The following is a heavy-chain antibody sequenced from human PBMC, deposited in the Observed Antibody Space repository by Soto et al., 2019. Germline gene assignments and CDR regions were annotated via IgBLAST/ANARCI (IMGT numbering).Heavy chain of an antibody. D-gene: IGHD3-3*01. CDR1: GGSFSGYY. Sequence: SETLSLTCAVYGGSFSGYYWSWIRQPPGKGLEWIAEINHSGSTNYNPSLKSRVTISVDTSKNQFSLKLSSVTAADTAVYYCAREHLTTYYDFWSGYYCNWFDPWGQGTLVTVSS. CDR2: INHSGST. V-gene: IGHV4-34*01. CDR3: AREHLTTYYDFWSGYYCNWFDP. J-gene: IGHJ5*02.